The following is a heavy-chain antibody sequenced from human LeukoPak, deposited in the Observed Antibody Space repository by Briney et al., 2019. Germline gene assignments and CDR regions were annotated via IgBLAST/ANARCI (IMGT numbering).Heavy chain of an antibody. CDR2: IYYTRST. CDR3: ARLSCTTSSCSHGGFYYYGMDV. D-gene: IGHD2-15*01. J-gene: IGHJ6*02. Sequence: SETLSLTCTVSGGSISSSSYYWGWIRQPPGKGLEWIGSIYYTRSTYYNPSLKSRVTISVDTSKNQFSLKLTSVTAADTAVYYCARLSCTTSSCSHGGFYYYGMDVWGQGTTVTVSS. CDR1: GGSISSSSYY. V-gene: IGHV4-39*01.